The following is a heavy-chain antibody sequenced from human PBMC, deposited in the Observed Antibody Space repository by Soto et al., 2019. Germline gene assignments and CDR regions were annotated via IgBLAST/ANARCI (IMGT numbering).Heavy chain of an antibody. CDR3: ARGSYGDY. J-gene: IGHJ4*02. V-gene: IGHV1-18*01. D-gene: IGHD3-10*01. Sequence: QVHLVQSGAEVKKPGASVKVSCKGSGYAFTTYGITWVRQAPGQGLEWMGWISAHNGNTNYAQKLQGRVTVTRDTSTSTAYMERRGLGSDDTAVYYCARGSYGDYWGQGALVTVSS. CDR2: ISAHNGNT. CDR1: GYAFTTYG.